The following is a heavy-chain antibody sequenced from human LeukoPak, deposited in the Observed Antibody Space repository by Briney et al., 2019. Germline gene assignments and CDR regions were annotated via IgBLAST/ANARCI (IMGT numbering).Heavy chain of an antibody. Sequence: GGSLRLSCAPSGFPLSIYAMSWVRDAPGKGLEWVSALYDSGASTYYADSVKGRFTVSRDSSKNTLNLQMNSLRAEDTAVYYCAKVMQDRSMNMHFDYWGPGTQVTVSS. CDR3: AKVMQDRSMNMHFDY. V-gene: IGHV3-23*01. D-gene: IGHD5-18*01. J-gene: IGHJ4*02. CDR2: LYDSGAST. CDR1: GFPLSIYA.